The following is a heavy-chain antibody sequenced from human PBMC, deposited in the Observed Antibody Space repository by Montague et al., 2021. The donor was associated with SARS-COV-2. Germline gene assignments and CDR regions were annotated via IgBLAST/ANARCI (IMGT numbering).Heavy chain of an antibody. Sequence: SETLSLTCTVSGDSISSYYWNWIRQPPGKGLEWIGNFDHSGDTKYNPSLKSRATISVDTSKNQFALRLHSVTAADTAVYHCAREFRVELWQTNWYFGLWGRGTLVTVSS. CDR2: FDHSGDT. J-gene: IGHJ2*01. D-gene: IGHD3-16*01. V-gene: IGHV4-59*01. CDR1: GDSISSYY. CDR3: AREFRVELWQTNWYFGL.